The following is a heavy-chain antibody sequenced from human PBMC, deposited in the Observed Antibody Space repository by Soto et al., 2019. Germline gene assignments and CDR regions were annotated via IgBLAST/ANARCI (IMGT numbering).Heavy chain of an antibody. Sequence: GXSLRLSCAASGFTFSSYRMNWVIQAPGKGLEWVSSITGSSSYIYYADSVKGRSTISRDNAKNSLYLQMNSLRAEETAVYYCASGVYSSSWYYYYGMDVWGQGTTVTVSS. D-gene: IGHD6-13*01. CDR3: ASGVYSSSWYYYYGMDV. V-gene: IGHV3-21*01. CDR1: GFTFSSYR. CDR2: ITGSSSYI. J-gene: IGHJ6*02.